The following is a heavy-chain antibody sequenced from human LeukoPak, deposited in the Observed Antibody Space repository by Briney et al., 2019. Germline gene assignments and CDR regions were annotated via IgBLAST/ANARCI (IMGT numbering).Heavy chain of an antibody. D-gene: IGHD6-19*01. V-gene: IGHV4-34*01. CDR2: INHSGST. CDR3: ARAHSGCFDY. J-gene: IGHJ4*02. CDR1: GGSFSGYY. Sequence: SETLSLTCAVYGGSFSGYYWSWIRQPPGKGLEWIGEINHSGSTNYNPSLKSRVTISVDTSKNQFSLKLSSVTAADTAVYYCARAHSGCFDYWGQGTLVTVSS.